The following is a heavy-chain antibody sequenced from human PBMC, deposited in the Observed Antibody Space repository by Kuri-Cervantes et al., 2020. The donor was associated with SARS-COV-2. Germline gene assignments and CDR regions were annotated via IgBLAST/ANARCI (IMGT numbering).Heavy chain of an antibody. D-gene: IGHD1-20*01. Sequence: GGSLRLSCSASGFTFSTHAMHWVRQALGKGLEYVSGLDGNGHMIYYADSVKGRFTISRDNSKSTVYLQMSSLGAEDTALYYCVKDLTGYWASDYWGQGTLVTVSS. CDR2: LDGNGHMI. CDR3: VKDLTGYWASDY. CDR1: GFTFSTHA. V-gene: IGHV3-64D*06. J-gene: IGHJ4*02.